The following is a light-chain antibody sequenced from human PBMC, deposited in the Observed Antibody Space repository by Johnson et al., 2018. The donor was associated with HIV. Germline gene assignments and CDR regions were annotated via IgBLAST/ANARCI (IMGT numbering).Light chain of an antibody. J-gene: IGLJ1*01. Sequence: QSVLTQPPSVSAAPGQKVTISCSGSSSNIGNNYVSWYQQLPGTVPKLLIYDNNKRPSGIPDRFSGSKSGTSATLGITGLQTGDEADYYCGTGDSSLSAGSDGVGTGTKVNVL. CDR1: SSNIGNNY. CDR2: DNN. V-gene: IGLV1-51*01. CDR3: GTGDSSLSAGSDG.